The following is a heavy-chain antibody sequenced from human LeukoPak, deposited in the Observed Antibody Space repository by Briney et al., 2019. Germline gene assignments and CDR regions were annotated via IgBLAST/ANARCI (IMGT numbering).Heavy chain of an antibody. CDR1: GYTFTSYG. V-gene: IGHV1-18*01. CDR2: ISAYNGNT. CDR3: ARHIVAVTAPYYFDY. J-gene: IGHJ4*02. D-gene: IGHD2-21*02. Sequence: ASVKVSCKASGYTFTSYGISWVRQAPGQGLEWMGWISAYNGNTNYAQKLQGRVTMTTDTSTSTAYMELRSLRSDDTAVYYCARHIVAVTAPYYFDYWGQGTLVTVSS.